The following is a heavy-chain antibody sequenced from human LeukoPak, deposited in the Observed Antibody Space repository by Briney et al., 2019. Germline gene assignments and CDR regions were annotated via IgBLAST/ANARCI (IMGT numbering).Heavy chain of an antibody. CDR1: GYTFSNYN. D-gene: IGHD2-21*02. V-gene: IGHV1-2*02. CDR2: INPNTGGT. CDR3: ARTYCGGDCSYNYYYYYMDV. J-gene: IGHJ6*03. Sequence: ASVKVSCRASGYTFSNYNMHWVRQAPGQGLECMGWINPNTGGTNYAQKFQGRVTMTRDTSISTAYMELSRLTSDDTAVYYCARTYCGGDCSYNYYYYYMDVWGKGTTVTISS.